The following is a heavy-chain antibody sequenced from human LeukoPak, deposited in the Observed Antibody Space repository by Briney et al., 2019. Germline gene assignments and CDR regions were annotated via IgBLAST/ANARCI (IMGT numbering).Heavy chain of an antibody. CDR2: ISAYNGNT. D-gene: IGHD3-10*01. V-gene: IGHV1-18*01. CDR1: GYTFTSYG. J-gene: IGHJ5*02. CDR3: ARGGGRFGDLNWFDP. Sequence: ASVKVSCKASGYTFTSYGISWVRQAPGQGLEWMGWISAYNGNTNYAQKLRGRVTMTTDTSTSTAYMELRSLRSDDTAVYYCARGGGRFGDLNWFDPWGQGTLVTVSS.